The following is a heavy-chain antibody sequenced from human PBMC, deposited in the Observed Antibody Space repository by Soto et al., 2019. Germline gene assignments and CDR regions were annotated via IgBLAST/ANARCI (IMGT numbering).Heavy chain of an antibody. J-gene: IGHJ4*02. CDR3: ASVRNSREIDS. D-gene: IGHD3-22*01. V-gene: IGHV4-59*12. Sequence: ETLSPPCNVSRASINTYYWSWIRQPPRKGLKWVGYIFHSGSTTYNPSLQCRDTISIDASKTHFSLRLNAVTAADTAVYYCASVRNSREIDSWGQGIRVTVSS. CDR1: RASINTYY. CDR2: IFHSGST.